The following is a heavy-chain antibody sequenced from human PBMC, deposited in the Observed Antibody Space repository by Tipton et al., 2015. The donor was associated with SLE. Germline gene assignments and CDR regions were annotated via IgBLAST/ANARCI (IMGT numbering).Heavy chain of an antibody. D-gene: IGHD6-13*01. J-gene: IGHJ3*02. CDR1: GGSISSYY. Sequence: TLSLTCTVSGGSISSYYWSWIRQPPGKGLGWIGYIYYSGSTKYNPSLKSRVTISVDTSKNQFSLKLSSVTAADTAVYYCARAPLYSSSWYIPGGDAFDIWGQGTMVTVSS. V-gene: IGHV4-59*01. CDR3: ARAPLYSSSWYIPGGDAFDI. CDR2: IYYSGST.